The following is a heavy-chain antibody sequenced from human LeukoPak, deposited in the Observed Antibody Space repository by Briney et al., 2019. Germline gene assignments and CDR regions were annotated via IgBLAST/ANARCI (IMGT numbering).Heavy chain of an antibody. CDR1: EFTFSSYA. J-gene: IGHJ4*02. D-gene: IGHD4-17*01. CDR3: AKSGTVSEVDY. CDR2: ISGSGGST. V-gene: IGHV3-23*01. Sequence: GGSLRLSCAASEFTFSSYAMSWVRQAPGKGLEWVSAISGSGGSTYYADSVKGRFTISRDNSKNTLYLQMKSLRAEDTAVYYCAKSGTVSEVDYWGQGTLVTVSS.